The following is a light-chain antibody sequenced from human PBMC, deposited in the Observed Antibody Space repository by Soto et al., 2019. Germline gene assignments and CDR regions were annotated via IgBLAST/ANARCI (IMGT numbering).Light chain of an antibody. J-gene: IGKJ5*01. CDR2: DAS. CDR1: EDVSSK. V-gene: IGKV3-15*01. Sequence: IFMTQSPATLSVSPGGRATLSCRASEDVSSKLAWYQQKPGLPPRLVIYDASTRATGIPGRFSGSGSGKDFTLTISGLQSEDFAVYYCQQRSNWPITFGQGTRLEIK. CDR3: QQRSNWPIT.